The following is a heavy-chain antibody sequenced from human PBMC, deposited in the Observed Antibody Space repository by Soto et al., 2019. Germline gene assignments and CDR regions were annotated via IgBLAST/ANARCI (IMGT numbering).Heavy chain of an antibody. CDR3: AKVLVCYVNNEAHLDPMAV. CDR1: GFTFSSYG. Sequence: QVQLVESGGGVVQPGRSLRLSCAVSGFTFSSYGMHWVRQAPDKGLEWVAVISYDGSNKYYADSVKGRFTISRDNSKNMLYLQMTSLRTEDTGLYFCAKVLVCYVNNEAHLDPMAVWGQGNTVTVSS. D-gene: IGHD2-8*01. V-gene: IGHV3-30*18. CDR2: ISYDGSNK. J-gene: IGHJ6*02.